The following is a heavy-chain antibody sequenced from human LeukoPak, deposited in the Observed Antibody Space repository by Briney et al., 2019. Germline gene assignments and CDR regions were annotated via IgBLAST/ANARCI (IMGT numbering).Heavy chain of an antibody. Sequence: GGSLRLSCAASGFTFSSYAMTWVRQAPGKGLEWVSTISGSGGTTYYADSVKGRFSISRDNSKNTLYLQMNSLRAEGTAVYYCARDAGYSSGWYENLFDYWGQGTLVTVSS. CDR3: ARDAGYSSGWYENLFDY. V-gene: IGHV3-23*01. D-gene: IGHD6-19*01. CDR2: ISGSGGTT. J-gene: IGHJ4*02. CDR1: GFTFSSYA.